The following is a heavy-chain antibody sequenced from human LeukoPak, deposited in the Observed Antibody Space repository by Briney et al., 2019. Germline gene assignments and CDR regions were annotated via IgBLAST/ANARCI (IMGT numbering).Heavy chain of an antibody. V-gene: IGHV4-59*12. Sequence: SETLSLTCTVSGGSISSYYWSWIRQPPGKGLEWIGYIHYSGSTHYNPSLKSRVTISVDTSKNQVSLKLRSVTAADTAVYYCARDRSSCSGGSCTEVLDYWGQGTLVTVSS. CDR1: GGSISSYY. D-gene: IGHD2-15*01. CDR2: IHYSGST. CDR3: ARDRSSCSGGSCTEVLDY. J-gene: IGHJ4*02.